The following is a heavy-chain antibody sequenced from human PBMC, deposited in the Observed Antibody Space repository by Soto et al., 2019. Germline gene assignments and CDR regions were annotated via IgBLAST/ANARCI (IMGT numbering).Heavy chain of an antibody. CDR2: IYYSGIT. CDR3: ARVGSSIATRPFDY. CDR1: GGSISSGDYY. Sequence: PSETLSLTCTVSGGSISSGDYYWSWIRQPPGKGLEWIGYIYYSGITYYNPSLKSRVTISVDTSKNQFSLKLSSVTAADTAVYYCARVGSSIATRPFDYWGQGTLDTVSS. V-gene: IGHV4-30-4*01. D-gene: IGHD6-6*01. J-gene: IGHJ4*02.